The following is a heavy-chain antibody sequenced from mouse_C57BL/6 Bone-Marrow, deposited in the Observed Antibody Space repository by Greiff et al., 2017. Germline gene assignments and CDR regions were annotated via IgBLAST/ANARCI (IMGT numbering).Heavy chain of an antibody. V-gene: IGHV1-19*01. D-gene: IGHD1-1*02. CDR1: GYTFTDYD. CDR2: INPYNGGT. J-gene: IGHJ3*01. Sequence: EVQLQQSGPVLVKPGASVKMSCKASGYTFTDYDMNWVKQSHGKSLEWIGVINPYNGGTSYNQKFKGKATLTVDKSSSTAYMELNSLTSEDSAVYYCARRGGGRDYWAQWTLVTVSA. CDR3: ARRGGGRDY.